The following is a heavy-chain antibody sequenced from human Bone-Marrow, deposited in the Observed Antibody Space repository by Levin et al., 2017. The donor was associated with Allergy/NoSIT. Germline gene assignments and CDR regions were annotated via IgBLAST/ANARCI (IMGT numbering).Heavy chain of an antibody. D-gene: IGHD6-6*01. V-gene: IGHV3-9*01. CDR3: AKDILAARPTRVVYGFDY. CDR2: ISWNSGSI. Sequence: SLKISCAASGFTFDDYAMHWVRQAPGKGLEWVSGISWNSGSIGYADSVKGRFTISRDNAKNSLYLQMNSLRAEDTALYYCAKDILAARPTRVVYGFDYWGQGTLVTVSS. CDR1: GFTFDDYA. J-gene: IGHJ4*02.